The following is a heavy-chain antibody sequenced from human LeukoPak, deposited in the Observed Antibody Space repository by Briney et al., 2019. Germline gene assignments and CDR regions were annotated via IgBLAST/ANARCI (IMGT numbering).Heavy chain of an antibody. CDR3: ARFEYCSGGSCYSALGP. D-gene: IGHD2-15*01. CDR2: IYYSGST. CDR1: GGSISSYC. V-gene: IGHV4-59*08. Sequence: PSETLSLTCTVSGGSISSYCWSWIRQPPGKGLEWIGYIYYSGSTNYNPSLKSRVTISVDTSKNQFSLKLSSVTAADTAVYYCARFEYCSGGSCYSALGPWGQGTLVTVSS. J-gene: IGHJ5*02.